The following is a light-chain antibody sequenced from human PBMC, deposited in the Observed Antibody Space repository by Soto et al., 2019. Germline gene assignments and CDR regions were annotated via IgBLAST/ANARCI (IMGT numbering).Light chain of an antibody. CDR3: QQYYSLPLT. V-gene: IGKV4-1*01. J-gene: IGKJ4*01. CDR1: QSVLDSSKNKNY. Sequence: DIVMTQSPDSLAVSLGERATINCKSSQSVLDSSKNKNYLAWYQEKPGQPPKLLIYWASTRESGVPDRFSGSGSGTDFTLTIRSLQAEDVAVYYCQQYYSLPLTFGGGTKVEIK. CDR2: WAS.